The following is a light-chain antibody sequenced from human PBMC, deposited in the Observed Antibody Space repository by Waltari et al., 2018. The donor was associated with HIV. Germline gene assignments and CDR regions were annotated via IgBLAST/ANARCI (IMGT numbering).Light chain of an antibody. V-gene: IGLV2-8*01. CDR1: SSDVGGYSY. Sequence: QSALAQPPSASVSPGQSVTISCTGTSSDVGGYSYVSWYQQHPGKAPKFRIYEVSKRPSGVPDRFSGSKSCNAASLTVSGLQAEDEADYYCSSYAGSNNVIFGGGTKLTVL. J-gene: IGLJ2*01. CDR3: SSYAGSNNVI. CDR2: EVS.